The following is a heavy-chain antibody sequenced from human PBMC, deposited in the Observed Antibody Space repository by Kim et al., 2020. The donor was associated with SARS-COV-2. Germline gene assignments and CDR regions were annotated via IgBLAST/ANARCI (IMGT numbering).Heavy chain of an antibody. Sequence: ASVKVSCKASGYTFTSYGISWVRQAPGQGLEWMGWISAYNGNTNYAQKLQGSVTMTTDTSTSTAYMELRSLRSDDTAVYYCARVRIDEIVVVKVDYWGQGTLVTVSS. D-gene: IGHD3-22*01. CDR3: ARVRIDEIVVVKVDY. CDR1: GYTFTSYG. CDR2: ISAYNGNT. J-gene: IGHJ4*02. V-gene: IGHV1-18*01.